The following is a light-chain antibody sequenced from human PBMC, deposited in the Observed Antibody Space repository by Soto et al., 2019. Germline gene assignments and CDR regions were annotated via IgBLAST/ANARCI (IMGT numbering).Light chain of an antibody. V-gene: IGLV2-14*01. CDR2: QVT. CDR3: GTWDSSLSAYV. Sequence: QSVLTQPASVSGSPGQSITISCTGTSSDVGYYNYVSWYQQHPGKAPQLIIFQVTNRASGISARLSGSKSGTSATLGITGLQTGDEADYYCGTWDSSLSAYVFGTGTKVTVL. J-gene: IGLJ1*01. CDR1: SSDVGYYNY.